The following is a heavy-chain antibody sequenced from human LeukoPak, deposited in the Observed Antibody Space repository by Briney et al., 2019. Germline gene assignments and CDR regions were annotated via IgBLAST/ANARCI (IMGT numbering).Heavy chain of an antibody. CDR1: GYTFTSYA. CDR2: ISGHNDDT. D-gene: IGHD2-15*01. CDR3: ARAGYCSGGSCYPYYYYYYMDV. Sequence: GASVKVSCKASGYTFTSYAISWVRQAAGQGPEWMGWISGHNDDTNYAQRLQGRVTMTTDTSTSTAYMELRSLRSDDTAVYYCARAGYCSGGSCYPYYYYYYMDVWGKGTTVTVSS. V-gene: IGHV1-18*01. J-gene: IGHJ6*03.